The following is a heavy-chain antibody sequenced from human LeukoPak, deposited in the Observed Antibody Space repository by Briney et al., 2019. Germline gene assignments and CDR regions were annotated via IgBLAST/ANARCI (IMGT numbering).Heavy chain of an antibody. J-gene: IGHJ5*02. Sequence: ASVKVSCKASGYTFTSYDINWVRQATGQGLEWMGWMNPNSGNTGYAQKFQGRVTITRNTSISTAYMELSSLRSEDTAVYYCASARRYCSGGSCSYWFDPWGQGTLVTVSS. CDR3: ASARRYCSGGSCSYWFDP. V-gene: IGHV1-8*03. D-gene: IGHD2-15*01. CDR2: MNPNSGNT. CDR1: GYTFTSYD.